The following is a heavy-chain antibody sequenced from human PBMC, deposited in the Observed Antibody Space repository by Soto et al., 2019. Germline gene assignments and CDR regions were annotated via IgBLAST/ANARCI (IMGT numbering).Heavy chain of an antibody. CDR1: GGPISSSSYY. CDR2: IYYSGST. D-gene: IGHD3-16*02. V-gene: IGHV4-39*01. CDR3: ARRLTYDYIWGSYRRRNWFDP. J-gene: IGHJ5*02. Sequence: QLQLQESGPGLVKPSETLSLTCTVSGGPISSSSYYWGWIRQPPGKGLEWIGSIYYSGSTYYNPSLKSRVTISVDTSKNQFSLKLSSVTAADTAVYYCARRLTYDYIWGSYRRRNWFDPWGQGTLVTVSS.